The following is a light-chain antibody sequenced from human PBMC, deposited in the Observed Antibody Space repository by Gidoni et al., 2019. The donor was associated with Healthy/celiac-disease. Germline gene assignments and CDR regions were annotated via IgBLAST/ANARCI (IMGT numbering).Light chain of an antibody. CDR3: QQYYSTPYT. CDR2: WAS. J-gene: IGKJ2*01. Sequence: DIVMTQSPDSLAVSLGERATINCKSRQSVLYSSNNKNYLAWYQQKPGQPPKLLIYWASTRESGVTDRVSGSGSGTDFTLTISSLQAEDVAVYYCQQYYSTPYTCXQGTKLEIK. CDR1: QSVLYSSNNKNY. V-gene: IGKV4-1*01.